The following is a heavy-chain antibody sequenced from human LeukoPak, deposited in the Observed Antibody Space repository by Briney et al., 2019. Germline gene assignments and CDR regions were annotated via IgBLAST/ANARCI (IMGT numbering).Heavy chain of an antibody. J-gene: IGHJ5*01. D-gene: IGHD3-3*01. CDR3: ATLGLSGYYPDS. CDR1: GYTLSELP. V-gene: IGHV1-24*01. CDR2: FEPEDAET. Sequence: ASVKVSCKVSGYTLSELPIHWVRQGPGKGLGWMGGFEPEDAETVYAQKFQGRISMTEDTSIDTAYMELSSLRSEDTAIYYCATLGLSGYYPDSWGQGTLVTVSS.